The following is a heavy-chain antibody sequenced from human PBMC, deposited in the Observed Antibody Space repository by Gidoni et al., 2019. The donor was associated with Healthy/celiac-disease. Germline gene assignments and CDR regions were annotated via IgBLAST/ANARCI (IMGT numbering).Heavy chain of an antibody. CDR2: IYYSGST. V-gene: IGHV4-59*01. J-gene: IGHJ6*02. CDR1: GGSISSYY. CDR3: ARVPANNYYDSSGYRYYYYYGIDV. Sequence: QVQLQESGPGLVKPSETLSLTCTVSGGSISSYYWSWLRQPPGKGLEWIGYIYYSGSTNYNPSLKSRVTISVDTSKNQFSLKLSSVTAADTAVYYCARVPANNYYDSSGYRYYYYYGIDVWGQGTTVTVSS. D-gene: IGHD3-22*01.